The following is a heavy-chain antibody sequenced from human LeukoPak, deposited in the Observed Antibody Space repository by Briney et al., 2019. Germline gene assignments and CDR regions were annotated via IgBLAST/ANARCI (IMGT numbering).Heavy chain of an antibody. D-gene: IGHD6-19*01. CDR1: GYSISSGYY. V-gene: IGHV4-38-2*02. Sequence: SETLSLTCTVSGYSISSGYYWGWIRQPPGKGLEWIGSIYHSGSTYYNPSLKSRVTISVDTSKNQFSLKLSSVTAADTAVYYCARAAVAGTPFQHWGQGTLVTVSS. CDR3: ARAAVAGTPFQH. J-gene: IGHJ1*01. CDR2: IYHSGST.